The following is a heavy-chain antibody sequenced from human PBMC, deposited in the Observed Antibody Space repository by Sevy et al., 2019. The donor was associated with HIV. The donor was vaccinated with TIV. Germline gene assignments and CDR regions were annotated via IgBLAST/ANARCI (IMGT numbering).Heavy chain of an antibody. Sequence: SETLSLTCTVSGGSISSYYWSWIRQPPGKGLEWIGYIYYSGSTNYNPSLKSRVTISVDTSKNQFSLKLSSVTAADTAVYYCARGIAVAHGEVDWFDPWGQGTLVTVSS. V-gene: IGHV4-59*01. D-gene: IGHD6-19*01. CDR3: ARGIAVAHGEVDWFDP. CDR1: GGSISSYY. CDR2: IYYSGST. J-gene: IGHJ5*02.